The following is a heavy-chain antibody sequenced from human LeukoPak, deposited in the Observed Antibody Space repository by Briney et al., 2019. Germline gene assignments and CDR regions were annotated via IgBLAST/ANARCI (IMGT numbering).Heavy chain of an antibody. CDR3: ASRDTATGLD. CDR2: IHHSGST. D-gene: IGHD5-18*01. CDR1: GGSFSGYY. J-gene: IGHJ4*02. Sequence: SETLSLTCAVYGGSFSGYYWSWIRQPPGKGLEWIGEIHHSGSTNYNPSLKSQVTISVDTSKNQFSLKLSSVTAADTAVYYCASRDTATGLDWGQGTLVTVSS. V-gene: IGHV4-34*01.